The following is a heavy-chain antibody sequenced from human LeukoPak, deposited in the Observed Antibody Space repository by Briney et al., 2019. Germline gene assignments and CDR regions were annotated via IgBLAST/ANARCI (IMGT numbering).Heavy chain of an antibody. J-gene: IGHJ3*02. V-gene: IGHV3-7*03. CDR1: GFTFSSYW. Sequence: PGGSLRLSCAASGFTFSSYWMSWVRQAPGKGLEWVANIKQDGSEKYYVDSVKGRFTISRDNAKNSLYLQMNSLRAEDIALYYCAKGEWELPHAFDIWGQGTMVTVSS. CDR2: IKQDGSEK. D-gene: IGHD1-26*01. CDR3: AKGEWELPHAFDI.